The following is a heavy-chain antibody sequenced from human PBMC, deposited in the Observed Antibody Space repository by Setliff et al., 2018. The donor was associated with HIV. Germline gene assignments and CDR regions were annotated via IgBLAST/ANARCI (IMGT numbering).Heavy chain of an antibody. CDR2: INVHNGDT. D-gene: IGHD6-13*01. CDR1: GYRFSSYG. CDR3: ARGLPADGYAFDL. J-gene: IGHJ3*01. V-gene: IGHV1-18*04. Sequence: ASVKVSCKASGYRFSSYGITWVRHAPGQGLEWMGWINVHNGDTKFAQRFQDRLTMTTDTSTITAYMDLRSLRSDDTAVYYCARGLPADGYAFDLWGQGTMVTVSS.